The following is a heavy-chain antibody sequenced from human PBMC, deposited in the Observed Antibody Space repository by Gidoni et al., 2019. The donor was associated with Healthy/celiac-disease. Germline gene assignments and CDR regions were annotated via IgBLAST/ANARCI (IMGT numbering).Heavy chain of an antibody. J-gene: IGHJ6*02. V-gene: IGHV3-30*01. Sequence: QVQLVESGGGVVQPGRSLRLSCAASGFTFSSYAMHWVRQAPGKGLEWVAVISYDGSNNYYEDSVKGRFTISRDNSKNTLYLQMNSLRAEDTAVYYCARELGTVGGFYYYYGMDVWGQGTTVTVSS. CDR3: ARELGTVGGFYYYYGMDV. D-gene: IGHD1-1*01. CDR2: ISYDGSNN. CDR1: GFTFSSYA.